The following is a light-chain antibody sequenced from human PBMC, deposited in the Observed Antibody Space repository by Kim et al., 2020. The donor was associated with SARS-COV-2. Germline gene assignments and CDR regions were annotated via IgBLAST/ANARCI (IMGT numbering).Light chain of an antibody. CDR1: KLGVKY. Sequence: VSPEQTASITCSGDKLGVKYACWYQQKPGQSPGLVIYQDRKRRSGIPERFSGANSGNTATLTISGTQAMDEADYYCQAWDSSTAYVFGTGTKGTVL. CDR2: QDR. CDR3: QAWDSSTAYV. J-gene: IGLJ1*01. V-gene: IGLV3-1*01.